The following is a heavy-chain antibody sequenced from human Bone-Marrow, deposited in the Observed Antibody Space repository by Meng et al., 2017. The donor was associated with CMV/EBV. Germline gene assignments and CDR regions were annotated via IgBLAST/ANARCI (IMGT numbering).Heavy chain of an antibody. CDR3: ARGYGSGSYYNPYYYYGMDV. J-gene: IGHJ6*02. V-gene: IGHV4-39*01. D-gene: IGHD3-10*01. Sequence: SETLSLTCTVSGGSISSSSYYWGWIRQPPGKGLEWIGSIYYSGSTYYNPSLKSRVTISVDTSKNQFSLKLSSVTAADTAVYYCARGYGSGSYYNPYYYYGMDVWGQGTTVTVSS. CDR2: IYYSGST. CDR1: GGSISSSSYY.